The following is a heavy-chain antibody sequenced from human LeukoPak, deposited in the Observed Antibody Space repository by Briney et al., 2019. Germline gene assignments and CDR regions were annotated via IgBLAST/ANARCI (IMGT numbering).Heavy chain of an antibody. CDR2: INHSGST. CDR1: GGSFSGYY. V-gene: IGHV4-34*01. D-gene: IGHD2-15*01. CDR3: ARGVYCSGGNCYLPLDS. J-gene: IGHJ4*02. Sequence: SETLSLTCAVYGGSFSGYYWSGIRQPPGKGLEWIGEINHSGSTHYSPSLQSRVTVSLDTSKKQFSLKLSSVTAADTAVYYCARGVYCSGGNCYLPLDSWGQGTLVTVSP.